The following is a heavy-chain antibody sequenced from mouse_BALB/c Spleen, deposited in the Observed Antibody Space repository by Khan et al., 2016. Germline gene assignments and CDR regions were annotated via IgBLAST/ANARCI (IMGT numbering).Heavy chain of an antibody. CDR1: GYSITSGYY. Sequence: EVQLQESGPGLVKPSQSLSLTCSVTGYSITSGYYWNWIRQFPGNKLEWMGYISYDGSNNYNPSLKNRISITRDTSKNQFFLKLNSVPTEDTATYYCARDPSYYYGSSYWYFDVWGAGTTVTVSS. J-gene: IGHJ1*01. V-gene: IGHV3-6*02. D-gene: IGHD1-1*01. CDR2: ISYDGSN. CDR3: ARDPSYYYGSSYWYFDV.